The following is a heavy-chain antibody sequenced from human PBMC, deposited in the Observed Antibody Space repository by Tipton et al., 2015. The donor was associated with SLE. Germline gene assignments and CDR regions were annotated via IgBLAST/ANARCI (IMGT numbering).Heavy chain of an antibody. J-gene: IGHJ4*02. CDR2: ISPYNGRT. CDR3: TRVALVRGIIIGLIDN. CDR1: GYPFIEYA. D-gene: IGHD3-10*01. Sequence: QLVQSGSELKEPGASVHISCKTSGYPFIEYAMNWVRQAPGQGLEWLGWISPYNGRTNYAQNLQGRVTMTTDTSTGVAYMELRNLRSDDTAVYYCTRVALVRGIIIGLIDNWGQGTLVTVSS. V-gene: IGHV1-18*01.